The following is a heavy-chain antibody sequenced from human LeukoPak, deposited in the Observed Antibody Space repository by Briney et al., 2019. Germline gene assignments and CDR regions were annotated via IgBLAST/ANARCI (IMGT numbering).Heavy chain of an antibody. Sequence: GASVKVSCKASGYSFTYKYLHWVRQAPGQGLEWMGSINPNSGGTNYAQKFQGRVTMTTDTTMSTAYMELSMLTSDDTAVYYCARAGGRSWFDPWGQGTLVTVSS. CDR2: INPNSGGT. V-gene: IGHV1-2*02. CDR3: ARAGGRSWFDP. CDR1: GYSFTYKY. J-gene: IGHJ5*02.